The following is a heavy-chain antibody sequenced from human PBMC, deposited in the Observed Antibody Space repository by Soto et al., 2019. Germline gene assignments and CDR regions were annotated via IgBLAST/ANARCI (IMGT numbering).Heavy chain of an antibody. CDR3: ARIGTKGIAVAGNYWYFDL. V-gene: IGHV2-26*01. Sequence: QVTLKESGPVLVKPTETLTLTCTVSGFSLSNARTGVSWIRQPPGKALEWLAHIFSNDEKSYSTSLKSRLTISKDTSKSQVVLTMTNMDPVDTATYYCARIGTKGIAVAGNYWYFDLWGRGTLVTVSS. D-gene: IGHD6-19*01. CDR2: IFSNDEK. CDR1: GFSLSNARTG. J-gene: IGHJ2*01.